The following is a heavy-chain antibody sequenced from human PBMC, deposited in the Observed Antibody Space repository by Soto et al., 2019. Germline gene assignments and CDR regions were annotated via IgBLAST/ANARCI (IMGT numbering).Heavy chain of an antibody. CDR1: GYTFTNYG. CDR3: GRVEEFFDSSGFAH. Sequence: QVQLVQSGAEGKKPGASVKVSCKASGYTFTNYGITWVRQAPGQGLEWMGWISAYTGNTKYAQNFQDRVTMTIDTSTSTAYMEAGSLGSCDTALYFRGRVEEFFDSSGFAHWGQGTLVTVSS. V-gene: IGHV1-18*04. D-gene: IGHD3-22*01. CDR2: ISAYTGNT. J-gene: IGHJ4*02.